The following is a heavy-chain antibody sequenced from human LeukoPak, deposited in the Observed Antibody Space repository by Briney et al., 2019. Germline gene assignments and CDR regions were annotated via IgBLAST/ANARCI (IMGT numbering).Heavy chain of an antibody. Sequence: GESLRLSCAASGFTFNGYAMSWVRRAPGKGLEWVSSLSSSSIYMYYADSLEGRFTISRDNAKNSLFLQMNSLRAEDTAVYYCARADRDYFGAGTYWGYFDYWGQGTLVTVSS. J-gene: IGHJ4*02. CDR1: GFTFNGYA. CDR2: LSSSSIYM. D-gene: IGHD3-10*01. V-gene: IGHV3-21*01. CDR3: ARADRDYFGAGTYWGYFDY.